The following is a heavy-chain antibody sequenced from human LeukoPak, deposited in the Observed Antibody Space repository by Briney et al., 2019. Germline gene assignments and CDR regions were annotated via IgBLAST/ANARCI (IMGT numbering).Heavy chain of an antibody. CDR2: INHSGST. D-gene: IGHD1-26*01. J-gene: IGHJ4*02. V-gene: IGHV4-34*01. Sequence: SETLSLTCAVYGGSFSGYYWSWIRQPPGKGLEWIGEINHSGSTNYNPSLKSRVTISVDTSKNQFSLKLSSVTAADTAVYYCARVGSWAFDYWGQGTLVTVSS. CDR1: GGSFSGYY. CDR3: ARVGSWAFDY.